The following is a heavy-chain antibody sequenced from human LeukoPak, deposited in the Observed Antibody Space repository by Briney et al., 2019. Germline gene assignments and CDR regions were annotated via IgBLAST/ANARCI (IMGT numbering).Heavy chain of an antibody. V-gene: IGHV4-4*09. Sequence: SETLSLTCTVSGGSINSYYWSWIRQPPGKGLEWIGYIYTSGSTNYNPSLKSRVTISVDTSTNQFSLKLSSVTAADTAVYYCARTYYDKWFDPWGQGTLVTVSS. D-gene: IGHD3-22*01. CDR1: GGSINSYY. J-gene: IGHJ5*02. CDR2: IYTSGST. CDR3: ARTYYDKWFDP.